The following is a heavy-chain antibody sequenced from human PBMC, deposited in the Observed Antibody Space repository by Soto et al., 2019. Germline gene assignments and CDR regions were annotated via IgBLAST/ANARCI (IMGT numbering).Heavy chain of an antibody. J-gene: IGHJ6*03. Sequence: QVQLLQSGSEVKKPGSSVKVSCRASGGSLSSYPVTWVRQAPGHGLEWMGRIIPIVGLTNYAQKFQGRVKITADKPMSTAYMELSSLRSDDTAVYYCARPTGGYDAGGNYMDVWGKGTTVIVSS. CDR3: ARPTGGYDAGGNYMDV. D-gene: IGHD5-12*01. CDR1: GGSLSSYP. V-gene: IGHV1-69*02. CDR2: IIPIVGLT.